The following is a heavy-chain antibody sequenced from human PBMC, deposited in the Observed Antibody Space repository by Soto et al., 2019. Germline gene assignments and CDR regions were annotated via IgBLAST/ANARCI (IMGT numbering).Heavy chain of an antibody. D-gene: IGHD3-3*01. V-gene: IGHV2-5*02. CDR2: IYWDDDK. CDR3: AHRVLRTVFGLVTTTAIYFDF. J-gene: IGHJ4*02. CDR1: GFSLTTSGVG. Sequence: QITLNESGPTQVKPRQTLTLTCTFSGFSLTTSGVGVGWIRQSPGKAPEWLALIYWDDDKRYSPSLKSRLNITKDTSKNRVVLTMADLDPADTATYYCAHRVLRTVFGLVTTTAIYFDFWGQGTPFAVSS.